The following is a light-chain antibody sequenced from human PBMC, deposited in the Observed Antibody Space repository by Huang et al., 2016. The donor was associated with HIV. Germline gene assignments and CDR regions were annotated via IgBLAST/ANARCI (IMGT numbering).Light chain of an antibody. V-gene: IGKV2-30*01. CDR3: MQGTHWPLT. CDR1: QSLLYSDGDTY. Sequence: DVVMTQSPLSLPVTLGQPASISCRSSQSLLYSDGDTYLNWFQQRPGQSPRRLIYKVSSRDSGVPDRLSGSGSGTDFTLKISRVEAEDVGNYYCMQGTHWPLTFGGGTKVEIK. J-gene: IGKJ4*01. CDR2: KVS.